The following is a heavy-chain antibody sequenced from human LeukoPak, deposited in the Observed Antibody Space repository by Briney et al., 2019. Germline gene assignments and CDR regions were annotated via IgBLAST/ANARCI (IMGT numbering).Heavy chain of an antibody. V-gene: IGHV3-66*02. Sequence: PGGSLRLSCAASGINVSSNYMTWIRQAPGKGLEWVSLIYGGDAAYYAESVRGRFMISRDNLKNTLFLQMNSLRVEDTAVYYCVTSTGQQFIPYDYWGQGTHATVSS. CDR3: VTSTGQQFIPYDY. CDR2: IYGGDAA. J-gene: IGHJ4*02. CDR1: GINVSSNY. D-gene: IGHD6-13*01.